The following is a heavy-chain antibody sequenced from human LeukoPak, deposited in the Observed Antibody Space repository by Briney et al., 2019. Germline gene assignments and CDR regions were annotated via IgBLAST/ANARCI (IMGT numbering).Heavy chain of an antibody. V-gene: IGHV3-23*01. CDR3: AKEEGYIYGLLDY. CDR2: ISGSGGTT. CDR1: GFTFSNYA. Sequence: GGSLRLSCAASGFTFSNYAMSWVRQAPGKGLEWVSSISGSGGTTYYADSVKGRFTISRGNSKNTLYLQMNSLRAEDTAVYYCAKEEGYIYGLLDYWGQGTLVTVSS. J-gene: IGHJ4*02. D-gene: IGHD5-18*01.